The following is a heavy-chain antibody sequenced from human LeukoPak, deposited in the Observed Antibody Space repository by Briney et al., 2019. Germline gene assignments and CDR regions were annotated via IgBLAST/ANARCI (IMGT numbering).Heavy chain of an antibody. V-gene: IGHV7-4-1*02. Sequence: ASVKVSCKASGYTFTSYAMNWVRQAPGQGLEWMGWINTNTGNPTYAQGFTGRFVFSLDTSVGTAYLQISSLKAEDTAAYYCARVDGNDYGDYSFDYWGQGTLVTVSS. CDR1: GYTFTSYA. D-gene: IGHD4-17*01. CDR2: INTNTGNP. J-gene: IGHJ4*02. CDR3: ARVDGNDYGDYSFDY.